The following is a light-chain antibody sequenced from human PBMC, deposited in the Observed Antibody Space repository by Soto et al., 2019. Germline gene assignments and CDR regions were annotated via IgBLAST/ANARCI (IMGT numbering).Light chain of an antibody. CDR1: QSVSSSY. Sequence: EIVLTQSPGTLSLSPGERATLSCRASQSVSSSYLAWYQQKPGQAPRLLMFGASSRATGIPDRFSGSGSGTDFTLTISRLEPEDAAVYYCQQYLNSPRTFGQGTKLEIK. J-gene: IGKJ1*01. CDR2: GAS. V-gene: IGKV3-20*01. CDR3: QQYLNSPRT.